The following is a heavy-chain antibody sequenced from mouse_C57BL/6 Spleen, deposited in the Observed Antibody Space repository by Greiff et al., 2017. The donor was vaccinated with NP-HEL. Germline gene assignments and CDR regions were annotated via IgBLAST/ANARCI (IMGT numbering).Heavy chain of an antibody. D-gene: IGHD3-2*02. Sequence: QVQLQQSGAELVKPGASVKISCKASGYAFSSYWMNWVKQRPGKGLEWIGQIYPGDGDTNYNGKFKGKATLTADKSSSTAYMQLSSLTSDDSAVYFCAISGQLRLLFDYWGQGTTLTVSS. J-gene: IGHJ2*01. CDR3: AISGQLRLLFDY. CDR1: GYAFSSYW. V-gene: IGHV1-80*01. CDR2: IYPGDGDT.